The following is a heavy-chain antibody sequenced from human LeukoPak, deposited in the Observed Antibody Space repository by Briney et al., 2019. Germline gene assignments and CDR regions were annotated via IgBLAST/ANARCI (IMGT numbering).Heavy chain of an antibody. Sequence: SVKVSCKASGGTFSSYAISWVRQAPGQGLEWMGGIIPIFGTANYAQKFQGRITITADESTSTAYMELSRLRSDDTAVYYCARVRYRLAETYIDYWGQGTLVTVSS. J-gene: IGHJ4*02. V-gene: IGHV1-69*13. CDR1: GGTFSSYA. CDR2: IIPIFGTA. CDR3: ARVRYRLAETYIDY. D-gene: IGHD3-16*01.